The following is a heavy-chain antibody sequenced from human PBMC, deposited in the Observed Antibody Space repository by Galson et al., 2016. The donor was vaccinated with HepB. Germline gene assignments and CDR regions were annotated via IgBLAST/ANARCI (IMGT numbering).Heavy chain of an antibody. Sequence: SLRLSCAGSGFTLNYYWMYWVRQAPGKGLVWVSRISSDGSSTSYADFVKGRFTISRDNAKNTLYLQMNSLRAEDTALYYCAALPKVWGQGSLVTVSS. V-gene: IGHV3-74*01. CDR2: ISSDGSST. CDR3: AALPKV. CDR1: GFTLNYYW. J-gene: IGHJ4*02.